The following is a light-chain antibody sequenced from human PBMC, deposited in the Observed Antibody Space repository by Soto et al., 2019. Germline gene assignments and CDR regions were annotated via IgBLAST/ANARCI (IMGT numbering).Light chain of an antibody. CDR3: QQSYSTPIT. CDR2: AAS. V-gene: IGKV1-39*01. CDR1: QSISSY. J-gene: IGKJ5*01. Sequence: DIQLPTSPSSLSASVGDRVTITCRASQSISSYLNWYQQKPGKAPKLLIYAASSLQSGVPSRFSGSGSGTDFTLTISSLQPEDFATYYCQQSYSTPITSGQGRLLEIK.